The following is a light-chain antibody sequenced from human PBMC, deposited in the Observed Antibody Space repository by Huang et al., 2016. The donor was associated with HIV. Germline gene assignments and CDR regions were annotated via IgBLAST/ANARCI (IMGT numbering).Light chain of an antibody. CDR1: QIISTN. Sequence: EIVMTQSPATPSVSPGERATLSCRASQIISTNLAWYQQKPGQAPRLLIYGPSTRATGIPARFIGGGSGTEFTLTISSLQSEDFAVYYCQQYNNWPKTFGQGTRLEI. J-gene: IGKJ5*01. CDR3: QQYNNWPKT. V-gene: IGKV3-15*01. CDR2: GPS.